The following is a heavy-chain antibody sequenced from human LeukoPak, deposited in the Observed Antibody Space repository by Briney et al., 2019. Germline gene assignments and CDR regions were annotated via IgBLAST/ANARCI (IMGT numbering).Heavy chain of an antibody. CDR1: GFTFSKYS. D-gene: IGHD5-18*01. CDR3: ARRGDSPMVGDY. J-gene: IGHJ4*02. CDR2: ISTSSSTI. Sequence: GGSLRLSCTVSGFTFSKYSMNWVRQAPGKGLEWVSHISTSSSTIYYADSVKGRFTISRDNAKNSLYLQVNSLRAEDTAVYYCARRGDSPMVGDYWGQGTLVTVSS. V-gene: IGHV3-48*01.